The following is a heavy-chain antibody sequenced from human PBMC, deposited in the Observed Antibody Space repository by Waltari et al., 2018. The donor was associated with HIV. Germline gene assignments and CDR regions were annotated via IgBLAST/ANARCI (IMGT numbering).Heavy chain of an antibody. CDR2: IYYTGST. J-gene: IGHJ5*02. D-gene: IGHD6-19*01. CDR3: ARGGALAVTLDP. Sequence: QVQLQESGPGLVKPSETLSLPCTVSGGSINRHYWSWIREPPGKGLEWIGYIYYTGSTNYIPSLESRVTISVDTSRTQFSLKLSSVTAADTAVYYCARGGALAVTLDPWGQGTLVTVSS. CDR1: GGSINRHY. V-gene: IGHV4-59*11.